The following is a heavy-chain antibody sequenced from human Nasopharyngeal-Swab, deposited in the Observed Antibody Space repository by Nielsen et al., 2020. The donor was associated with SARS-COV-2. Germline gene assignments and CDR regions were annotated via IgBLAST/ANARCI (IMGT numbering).Heavy chain of an antibody. CDR2: ISWSGGAT. Sequence: GGSLRLSCAASGFTFDEYSMHWDRQAPGKGLEWVASISWSGGATGYADSVKGRFTISRDNAKNSLYLQMKSLRPEDTALYYCAKDRGDSSGYYRYFYYGMDVWGQGTTVTVSS. J-gene: IGHJ6*02. D-gene: IGHD3-22*01. V-gene: IGHV3-9*01. CDR1: GFTFDEYS. CDR3: AKDRGDSSGYYRYFYYGMDV.